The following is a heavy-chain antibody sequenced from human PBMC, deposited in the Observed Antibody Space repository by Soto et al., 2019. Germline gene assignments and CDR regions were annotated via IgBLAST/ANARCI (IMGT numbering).Heavy chain of an antibody. Sequence: PGGSLRLSCAASGFTVSSNYMSWVRQAPGKGLEWVSVIYSGGSTYYADSVKGRFTISRDNSKNTLYLQMNSLRAEDTAVYYCARDAQIGRGYSVYDTYWGQGTLVTVSS. CDR2: IYSGGST. CDR1: GFTVSSNY. V-gene: IGHV3-53*01. CDR3: ARDAQIGRGYSVYDTY. D-gene: IGHD5-12*01. J-gene: IGHJ4*01.